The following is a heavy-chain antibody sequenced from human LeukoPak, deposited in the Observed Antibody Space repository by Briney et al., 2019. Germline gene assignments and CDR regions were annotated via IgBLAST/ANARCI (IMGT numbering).Heavy chain of an antibody. V-gene: IGHV4-39*01. CDR3: ARLSVVTLDY. Sequence: PSETLSLTCTVSGGSISSYYWSWIRQPPGKGLAWIGSIYYSGSTYYNPSLKSRVTISVDTSKNQFSLKLSSVTAADTAVYYCARLSVVTLDYWGQGTLVTVSS. CDR2: IYYSGST. CDR1: GGSISSYY. D-gene: IGHD4-23*01. J-gene: IGHJ4*02.